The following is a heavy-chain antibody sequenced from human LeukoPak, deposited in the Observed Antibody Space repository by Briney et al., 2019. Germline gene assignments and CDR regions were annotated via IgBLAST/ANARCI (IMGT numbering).Heavy chain of an antibody. Sequence: SETLSLTCTVSGGSISSYYWGWTRKPPGKGLEWIGYIYYSGSTNYNPSLKSRVTISVDTSKNQFSLKLSSVTAADTAVYYCARQPRVPGGYFDYWGQGTLVTVSS. CDR2: IYYSGST. V-gene: IGHV4-59*08. CDR1: GGSISSYY. D-gene: IGHD3-10*01. J-gene: IGHJ4*02. CDR3: ARQPRVPGGYFDY.